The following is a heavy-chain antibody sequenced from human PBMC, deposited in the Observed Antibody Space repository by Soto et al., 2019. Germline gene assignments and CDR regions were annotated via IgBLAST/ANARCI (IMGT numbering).Heavy chain of an antibody. J-gene: IGHJ4*02. V-gene: IGHV3-48*03. CDR3: ARVLPRLRGDLYGGCFDY. CDR2: ISSSGSTI. D-gene: IGHD2-21*02. Sequence: EVHLVESGGGLVQPGGSLRLSCAASGFSFSSYEMNWVRQAPGKGLEWVSYISSSGSTIYFADSVKGRFTISRDNAKNSLYLQVNSLRAEDTAVYYCARVLPRLRGDLYGGCFDYWGQGTLVTVSS. CDR1: GFSFSSYE.